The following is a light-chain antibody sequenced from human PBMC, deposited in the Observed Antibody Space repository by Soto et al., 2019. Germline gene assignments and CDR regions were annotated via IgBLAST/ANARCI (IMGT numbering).Light chain of an antibody. CDR2: EGS. CDR3: CAYASSSTLV. J-gene: IGLJ3*02. CDR1: SSDVGNYNL. V-gene: IGLV2-23*01. Sequence: QSVLTQPASVSGSPGQSITISCTGISSDVGNYNLVSWYQQHPGKAPKLMIYEGSKRPSGVSNRFSGSKSGNTASLTISGLQGEDEADYYCCAYASSSTLVFGGGTKLTVL.